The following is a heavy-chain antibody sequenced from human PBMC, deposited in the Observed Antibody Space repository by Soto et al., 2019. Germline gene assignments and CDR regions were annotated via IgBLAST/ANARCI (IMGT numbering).Heavy chain of an antibody. Sequence: GASVKVSCKASGYTFTSYYMHWVRQAPGQGLEWMGIINPSGGSTSYAQKFQGRVTMTRDTSTSTVYMELSSLRSEDTAVYYCARGAGILTGYPHKYYFDYWGQGTLVTVSS. CDR2: INPSGGST. D-gene: IGHD3-9*01. V-gene: IGHV1-46*01. CDR3: ARGAGILTGYPHKYYFDY. J-gene: IGHJ4*02. CDR1: GYTFTSYY.